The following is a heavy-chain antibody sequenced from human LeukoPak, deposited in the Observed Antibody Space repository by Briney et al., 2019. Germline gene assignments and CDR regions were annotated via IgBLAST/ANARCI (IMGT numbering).Heavy chain of an antibody. J-gene: IGHJ4*02. V-gene: IGHV4-34*01. D-gene: IGHD2-15*01. CDR1: GGSFSGDY. Sequence: SETLSLTCAVYGGSFSGDYWSWIRQPPGKGLEWIGEINHSGSTNYNLSLKSRVTISLDTSKNQFSLNLSSVTAADTAVYYCARLLAGCPGGRCRAHFDYWGQGTLVTVSS. CDR3: ARLLAGCPGGRCRAHFDY. CDR2: INHSGST.